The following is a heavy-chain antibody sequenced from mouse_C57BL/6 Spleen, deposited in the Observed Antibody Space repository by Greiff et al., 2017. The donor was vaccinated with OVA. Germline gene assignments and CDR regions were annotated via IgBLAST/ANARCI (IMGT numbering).Heavy chain of an antibody. CDR1: GFSFNTYA. J-gene: IGHJ3*01. CDR3: VGDGYYSWFAY. D-gene: IGHD2-3*01. V-gene: IGHV10-1*01. Sequence: DVHLVESGGGLVQPTGSLKLSCAASGFSFNTYAMNWVRQAPGTGLEWVARIRSKSNNYATYYAASVKDRFTISRDDSESMLYLQMNNLKTEDTAMYYCVGDGYYSWFAYWGQGTLVTVSA. CDR2: IRSKSNNYAT.